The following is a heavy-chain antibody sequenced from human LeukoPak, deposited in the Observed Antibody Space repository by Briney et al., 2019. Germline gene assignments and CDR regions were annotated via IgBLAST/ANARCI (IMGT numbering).Heavy chain of an antibody. J-gene: IGHJ4*02. CDR1: GGSFSGYY. V-gene: IGHV4-34*01. CDR3: VRRVTTLDY. Sequence: SETLSLTCAVYGGSFSGYYWSWIRQPPGKGLEWIGEINHSGSTNYNPSRKSRVTISVDTSKNQFSLKLSSVTAADTAVYYCVRRVTTLDYWGQGTLVTVSS. CDR2: INHSGST. D-gene: IGHD4-17*01.